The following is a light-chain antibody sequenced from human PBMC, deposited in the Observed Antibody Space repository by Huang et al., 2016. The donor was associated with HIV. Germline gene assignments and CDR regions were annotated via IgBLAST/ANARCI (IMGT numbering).Light chain of an antibody. Sequence: NVLTQFPGTLSLSAGERATLSCRASQSVSSNYLAWYQQKGGQAPRLLIYGAHSRATGVPDRFNGSGSGTDFTLTIDRLQPEDCAVYYCQQYGGSPPFTFGPGIKVEIK. J-gene: IGKJ3*01. V-gene: IGKV3-20*01. CDR3: QQYGGSPPFT. CDR2: GAH. CDR1: QSVSSNY.